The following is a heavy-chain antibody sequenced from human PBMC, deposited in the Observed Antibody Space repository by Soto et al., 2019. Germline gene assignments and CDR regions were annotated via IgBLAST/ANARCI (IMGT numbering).Heavy chain of an antibody. CDR2: IGARGDTT. V-gene: IGHV3-48*03. D-gene: IGHD6-19*01. CDR1: GFTFSNHE. Sequence: EVHLVEAGGGLVRPGGALTLSCVVSGFTFSNHEMNWVRQAPGKGPEWVSRIGARGDTTSYADSVKGRFTISRDNARDSLYLHMDGLRVEDSGIYYCARDRSLIFAVPPFGMDVWGQGTTVTVSS. CDR3: ARDRSLIFAVPPFGMDV. J-gene: IGHJ6*02.